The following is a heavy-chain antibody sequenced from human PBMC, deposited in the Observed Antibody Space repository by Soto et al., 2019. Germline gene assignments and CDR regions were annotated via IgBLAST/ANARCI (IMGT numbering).Heavy chain of an antibody. V-gene: IGHV5-51*01. CDR2: IYPTDSDI. CDR3: ATSTVSYVDIVSSTTRGYFDH. D-gene: IGHD5-12*01. Sequence: PGESLKISCKGSGYSFTSYWIGWVRQMPGKGLEWMGIIYPTDSDIRYSPSFQGQVTISADKSTRTAYLHWNSLKASDTAMYYCATSTVSYVDIVSSTTRGYFDHWGQGTLVTVSS. CDR1: GYSFTSYW. J-gene: IGHJ4*02.